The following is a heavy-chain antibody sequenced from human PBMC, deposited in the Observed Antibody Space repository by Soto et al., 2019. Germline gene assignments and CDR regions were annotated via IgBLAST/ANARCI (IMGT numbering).Heavy chain of an antibody. V-gene: IGHV1-18*01. D-gene: IGHD3-22*01. CDR1: GYTFTSYG. CDR2: ISAYNGKT. J-gene: IGHJ4*02. Sequence: QVQLVQSGAEVKKPGASVKVSCKASGYTFTSYGISWVRQAPGQGLEWMGWISAYNGKTNYAQKLQGRVTMTTDTSTSTAYMELRSLRSDDTAVYYCARSNYYDSSGYKRDYWGQGTLVTVSS. CDR3: ARSNYYDSSGYKRDY.